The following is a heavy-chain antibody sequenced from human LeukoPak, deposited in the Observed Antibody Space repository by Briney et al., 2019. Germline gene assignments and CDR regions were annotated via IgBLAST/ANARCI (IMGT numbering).Heavy chain of an antibody. D-gene: IGHD1-26*01. J-gene: IGHJ5*02. CDR2: IIPIFGTA. CDR3: ARVVGSYHNWFDP. V-gene: IGHV1-69*13. CDR1: GGTFSSYA. Sequence: SVKVSCKASGGTFSSYAISWVRQVPGQGLEWMGGIIPIFGTANYAQKFQGRVTITADESTSTAYMELSSLRSEDTAVYYCARVVGSYHNWFDPWGQGTLVTVSS.